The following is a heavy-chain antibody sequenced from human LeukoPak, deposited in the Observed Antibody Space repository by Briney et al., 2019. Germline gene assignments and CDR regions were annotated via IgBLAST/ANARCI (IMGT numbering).Heavy chain of an antibody. J-gene: IGHJ4*02. CDR1: GFPFSSYG. CDR3: AKGYCSGGSCPFDY. Sequence: GSLSLSCAASGFPFSSYGMHWGRQAPGKGLEGVAFIRYDASNRNYADSVKGRFTISRDNSKNTMYLQMNSLRAEDTAVYYCAKGYCSGGSCPFDYWGQGTLVTVSS. D-gene: IGHD2-15*01. CDR2: IRYDASNR. V-gene: IGHV3-30*02.